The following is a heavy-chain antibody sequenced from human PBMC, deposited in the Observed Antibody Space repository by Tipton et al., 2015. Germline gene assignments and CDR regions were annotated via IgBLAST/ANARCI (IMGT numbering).Heavy chain of an antibody. Sequence: SLRLSCAAAGFKFEEKAMHWVRQAPGKGLEWVAGINWNAVTVGYADSVKGRFTISRDDAKNSLYLQMNSLRPDDTALYYCAKDIGSNQLFGLDPWGQGTLVTVSS. J-gene: IGHJ5*02. CDR3: AKDIGSNQLFGLDP. CDR2: INWNAVTV. V-gene: IGHV3-9*01. D-gene: IGHD3-10*02. CDR1: GFKFEEKA.